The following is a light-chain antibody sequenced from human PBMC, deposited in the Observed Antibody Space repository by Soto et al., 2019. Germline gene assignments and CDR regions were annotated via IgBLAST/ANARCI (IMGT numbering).Light chain of an antibody. V-gene: IGLV2-8*01. CDR3: SSYAGRYTVV. CDR2: EVS. Sequence: QSVLTQPPSASGSPGQSVTVSCTGTSSDIGDTHYVSWYQQHPGKAPKLMVYEVSKRPSGVPDRFSGSKSGNTASLTVSGLLAEDEGDYYCSSYAGRYTVVFGSGTKVTVL. CDR1: SSDIGDTHY. J-gene: IGLJ1*01.